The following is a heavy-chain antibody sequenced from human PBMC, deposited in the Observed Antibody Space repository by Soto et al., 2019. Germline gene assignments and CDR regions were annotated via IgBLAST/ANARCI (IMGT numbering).Heavy chain of an antibody. CDR2: IYYSGST. J-gene: IGHJ4*02. Sequence: KPSETLSLTCTVSGGSISSGGYYWGWIRQHPGKGLEWIVYIYYSGSTYYNPSLKSRVTISVDTSKNQFSLKLSSVTAADTAVYYCSATYYYDSSGYYYFDYWGQGXLVTVYS. V-gene: IGHV4-31*03. CDR3: SATYYYDSSGYYYFDY. D-gene: IGHD3-22*01. CDR1: GGSISSGGYY.